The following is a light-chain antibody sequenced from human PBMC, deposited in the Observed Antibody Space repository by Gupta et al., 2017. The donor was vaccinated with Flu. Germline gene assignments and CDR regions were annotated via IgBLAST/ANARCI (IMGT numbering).Light chain of an antibody. J-gene: IGLJ1*01. V-gene: IGLV3-21*03. CDR3: QVCDRGSDHQV. CDR1: RIGSTG. Sequence: KRARIACRGKRIGSTGVHWYQQKPGHARVLVLYDDGDRPAGIPERFSGSKFGYTATLTITWVEAGDEADYYCQVCDRGSDHQVFGTGTKVTVI. CDR2: DDG.